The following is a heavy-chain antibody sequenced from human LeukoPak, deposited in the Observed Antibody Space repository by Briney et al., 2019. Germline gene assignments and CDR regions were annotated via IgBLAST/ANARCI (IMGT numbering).Heavy chain of an antibody. D-gene: IGHD6-13*01. CDR1: GGTFSSYA. CDR3: ARVAAAGTRYFDL. Sequence: ASVKVSCKASGGTFSSYAISWVRQAPGQGLEWMGRIIPILGIANYAQKFQGRVTITADKPTSTAYMELSSLRSEDTAVYYCARVAAAGTRYFDLWGRGTLVAVSS. CDR2: IIPILGIA. V-gene: IGHV1-69*04. J-gene: IGHJ2*01.